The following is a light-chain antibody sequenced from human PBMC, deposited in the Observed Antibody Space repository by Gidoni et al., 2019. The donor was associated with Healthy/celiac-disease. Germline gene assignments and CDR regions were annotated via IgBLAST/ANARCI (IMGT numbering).Light chain of an antibody. J-gene: IGKJ5*01. CDR3: QQRSNWPPFT. V-gene: IGKV3-11*01. CDR1: PSVSSY. Sequence: EIVLTQSPATLSLSPGERATLSCRASPSVSSYLAWYQQKPGQAPRLLIYDASNRATCIPARFSGSGSGTDFTLTISSLEPEDFAVYYCQQRSNWPPFTFGQGTRLEIK. CDR2: DAS.